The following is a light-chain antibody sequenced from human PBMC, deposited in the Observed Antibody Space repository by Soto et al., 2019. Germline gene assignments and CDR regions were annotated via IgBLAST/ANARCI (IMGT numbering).Light chain of an antibody. J-gene: IGKJ3*01. Sequence: EIVLTQSPGTLSLSPGERATLSCRASQSVSSSYLAWYQQKPGQAPRLLIYGASSRATGIPDRFSGSGSGTDFALTISRLEPEDFAVYYCQQYCSSPRAFTFGPGTKVDIK. CDR2: GAS. V-gene: IGKV3-20*01. CDR1: QSVSSSY. CDR3: QQYCSSPRAFT.